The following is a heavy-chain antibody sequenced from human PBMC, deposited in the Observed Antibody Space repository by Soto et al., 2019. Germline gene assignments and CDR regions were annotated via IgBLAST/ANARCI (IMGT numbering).Heavy chain of an antibody. CDR1: RGPTNVFY. V-gene: IGHV4-59*01. CDR3: ARTAFYDSSGNDAFDF. D-gene: IGHD3-22*01. J-gene: IGHJ3*01. Sequence: SETLSLTCTVSRGPTNVFYWSWIRQSPGKGLEWIGHIHFSGTTTYNPYLKSRVTISADTSKNQFSLNLTSVTPADTAVYYCARTAFYDSSGNDAFDFWGQGTVVT. CDR2: IHFSGTT.